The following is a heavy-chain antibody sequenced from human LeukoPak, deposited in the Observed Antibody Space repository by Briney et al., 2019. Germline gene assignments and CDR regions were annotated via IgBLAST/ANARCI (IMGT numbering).Heavy chain of an antibody. D-gene: IGHD2-15*01. J-gene: IGHJ5*02. CDR3: AGGLMGARGNWFDP. CDR1: GGSISSYY. Sequence: PSETLSLTCTVSGGSISSYYWSWIRQPPGKGLEWIGEIYHSGSTNYNPSLKSRVTISVDKSKNQFSLNLSSVTAADTALYYCAGGLMGARGNWFDPWGQGTLVTVSS. CDR2: IYHSGST. V-gene: IGHV4-59*12.